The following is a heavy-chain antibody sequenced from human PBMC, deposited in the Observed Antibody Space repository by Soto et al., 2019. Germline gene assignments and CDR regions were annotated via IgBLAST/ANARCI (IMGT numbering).Heavy chain of an antibody. CDR1: GGSFSGHY. D-gene: IGHD6-19*01. CDR2: INHSGST. Sequence: QVQLQQWGAGLLKPSETLSLTCAVYGGSFSGHYWSWIRQTPGKGLEWIGEINHSGSTNQNPSLKSRVGISVDTSKNQFSLKLGSVTAADTAVYYCARGAVQGGAPDKYYFDSWGQGTLVTVSS. J-gene: IGHJ4*02. V-gene: IGHV4-34*01. CDR3: ARGAVQGGAPDKYYFDS.